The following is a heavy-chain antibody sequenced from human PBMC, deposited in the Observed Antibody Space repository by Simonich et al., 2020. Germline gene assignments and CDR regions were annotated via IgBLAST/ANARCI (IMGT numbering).Heavy chain of an antibody. CDR3: AKGLGGDWYFDL. D-gene: IGHD3-16*01. CDR1: GFTFSSYS. V-gene: IGHV3-23*04. CDR2: ISGSGGST. Sequence: VQLVESRGGLVKPGGSLRLSCAASGFTFSSYSMNWVRQAPGKGWEGVSAISGSGGSTFYADSVKGRFTISRDNSKNTLYLQMNSLRAEDTALYYCAKGLGGDWYFDLWGHGTLVTVSS. J-gene: IGHJ2*01.